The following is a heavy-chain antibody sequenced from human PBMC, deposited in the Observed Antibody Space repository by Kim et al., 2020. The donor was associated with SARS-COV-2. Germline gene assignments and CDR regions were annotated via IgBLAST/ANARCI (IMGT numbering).Heavy chain of an antibody. J-gene: IGHJ5*02. D-gene: IGHD5-18*01. V-gene: IGHV1-69*01. Sequence: YAQKFQGRVTITADESTSTAYMELSSLRSEDTAVYYCAILRGYSQNWFDPWGQGTLVTVPS. CDR3: AILRGYSQNWFDP.